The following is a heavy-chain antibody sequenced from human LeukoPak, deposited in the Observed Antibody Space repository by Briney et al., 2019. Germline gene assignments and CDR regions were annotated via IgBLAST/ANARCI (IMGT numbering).Heavy chain of an antibody. J-gene: IGHJ5*02. Sequence: QRGGSLRLSCVVSGFTLSTYGMHWVRRAPGRGVEYVWAICRDVGSTYYADSVKGRFTISRDNSNNTLYLQMGSLRTEDMAVYYCTRARSTAVPTAASWGRGTLVTVSS. CDR2: ICRDVGST. V-gene: IGHV3-64*02. CDR3: TRARSTAVPTAAS. CDR1: GFTLSTYG. D-gene: IGHD4-17*01.